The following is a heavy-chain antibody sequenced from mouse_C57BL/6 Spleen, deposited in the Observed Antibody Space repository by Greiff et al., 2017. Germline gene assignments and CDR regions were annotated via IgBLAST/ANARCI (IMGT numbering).Heavy chain of an antibody. D-gene: IGHD2-2*01. J-gene: IGHJ1*03. V-gene: IGHV7-3*01. CDR2: IRNKANGYTT. CDR1: GFTFTDYY. CDR3: ARYEGGYPWYFDV. Sequence: EVKLMESGGGLVQPGGSLSLSCAASGFTFTDYYMSWVRQPPGKALEWLGFIRNKANGYTTEYSASVKGRFTISRGNSQSILYLQMNALRAEDSATYYCARYEGGYPWYFDVWGTGTTVTVSS.